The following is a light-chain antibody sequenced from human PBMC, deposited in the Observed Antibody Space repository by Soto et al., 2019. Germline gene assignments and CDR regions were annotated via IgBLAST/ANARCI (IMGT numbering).Light chain of an antibody. V-gene: IGLV2-14*01. J-gene: IGLJ1*01. CDR1: SSDVGGYNY. CDR2: DVS. CDR3: SSYTSSSTYV. Sequence: QSVLTQPASGFGSPGQSITISCTGTSSDVGGYNYVSWYQQHPGKAPKLMIYDVSNRPSGVYNRFSGSKFGNTASLTISGLQAEDEADYYCSSYTSSSTYVFGTGTKDTDL.